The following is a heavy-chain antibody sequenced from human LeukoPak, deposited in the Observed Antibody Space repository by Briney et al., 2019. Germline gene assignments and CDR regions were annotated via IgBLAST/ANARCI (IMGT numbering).Heavy chain of an antibody. CDR2: IWYDGSNK. CDR1: GFTLSSYG. V-gene: IGHV3-33*01. CDR3: ARENGHFDY. D-gene: IGHD2-8*01. J-gene: IGHJ4*02. Sequence: GGPLRLSCAASGFTLSSYGMHWVRQAPGKGREWVAVIWYDGSNKEDADSVKGRFTISRDKSENTLYLEMNSLTAEDTAVYYCARENGHFDYWGQGTLVTVSS.